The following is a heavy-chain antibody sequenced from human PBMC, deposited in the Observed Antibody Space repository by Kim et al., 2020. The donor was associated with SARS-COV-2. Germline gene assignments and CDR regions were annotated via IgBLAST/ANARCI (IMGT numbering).Heavy chain of an antibody. D-gene: IGHD6-13*01. Sequence: YSQKFQGRVTITRDTSASTAYMELSSLRSEDTAVYYCARYSSSWYGLDYWGQGTLVTVSS. V-gene: IGHV1-3*01. J-gene: IGHJ4*02. CDR3: ARYSSSWYGLDY.